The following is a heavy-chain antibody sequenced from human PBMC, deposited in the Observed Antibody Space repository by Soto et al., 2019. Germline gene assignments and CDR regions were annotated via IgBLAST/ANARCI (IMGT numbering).Heavy chain of an antibody. J-gene: IGHJ6*02. V-gene: IGHV1-69*13. CDR3: ARDRWAYCSGGSCYSGYGMDV. Sequence: ASVKVSCKASGGTFSSYAISWVRQAPGQGLEWMGGIIPIFGTANYAQKFQGRVTITADESTRTAYMELSSLRSEDTAVYYCARDRWAYCSGGSCYSGYGMDVWGQGTTVTVSS. CDR1: GGTFSSYA. CDR2: IIPIFGTA. D-gene: IGHD2-15*01.